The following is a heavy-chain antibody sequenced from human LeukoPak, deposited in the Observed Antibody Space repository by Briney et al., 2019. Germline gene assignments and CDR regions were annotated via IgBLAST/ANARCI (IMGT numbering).Heavy chain of an antibody. D-gene: IGHD1-26*01. CDR1: GGSISSSSYY. Sequence: SETLSLTCTVSGGSISSSSYYWGWIRQPPGKGLEWIGYISYSGNTNYNPSLKSRVTISVDTSKNQFSLKLRSVTAAERAVYYCARHRYTGIAPGYFDFWGQGTLVTVSS. V-gene: IGHV4-61*05. CDR3: ARHRYTGIAPGYFDF. J-gene: IGHJ4*02. CDR2: ISYSGNT.